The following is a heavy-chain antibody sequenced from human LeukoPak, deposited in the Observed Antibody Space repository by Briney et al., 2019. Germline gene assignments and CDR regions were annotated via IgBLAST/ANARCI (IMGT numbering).Heavy chain of an antibody. D-gene: IGHD3-16*02. CDR2: INHSGST. CDR1: GGSFSGYY. J-gene: IGHJ4*02. V-gene: IGHV4-34*01. Sequence: PSETLSLTCAVYGGSFSGYYWSWIRQPPGKGLEWIGEINHSGSTNYNPSLKSRVTISVDTSKNQFSLKLSSVTAADTAVYYCARGRYGYVWGSYRYTGPPPLDYWGQGTLVTVSS. CDR3: ARGRYGYVWGSYRYTGPPPLDY.